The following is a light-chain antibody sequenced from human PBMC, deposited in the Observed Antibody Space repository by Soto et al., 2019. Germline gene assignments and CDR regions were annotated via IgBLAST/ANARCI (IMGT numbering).Light chain of an antibody. CDR1: QTVDNNY. CDR2: DAS. Sequence: DIVLTQSPGTLSLSPGERATLSCRASQTVDNNYLAWYQQKPGQAPRLLIYDASRRVTGLPDRFSGSGSGTDFTLTIARLEPDDFAVYYCQQCATSPRTFGQGTKVEIK. J-gene: IGKJ1*01. V-gene: IGKV3-20*01. CDR3: QQCATSPRT.